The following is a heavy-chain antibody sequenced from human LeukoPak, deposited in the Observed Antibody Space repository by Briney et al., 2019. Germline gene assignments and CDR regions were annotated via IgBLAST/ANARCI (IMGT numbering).Heavy chain of an antibody. CDR1: GYTFTGYY. V-gene: IGHV1-8*02. Sequence: ASVKVSCKASGYTFTGYYMHWVRQAPGQGLEWMGWINPNSGNTGYAQKFQGRVTVTRNTSISTAYMELSSLRSEDTAVYYCAGAKVTMVRGVIILNWFDPWGQGTLVTVSS. J-gene: IGHJ5*02. CDR2: INPNSGNT. CDR3: AGAKVTMVRGVIILNWFDP. D-gene: IGHD3-10*01.